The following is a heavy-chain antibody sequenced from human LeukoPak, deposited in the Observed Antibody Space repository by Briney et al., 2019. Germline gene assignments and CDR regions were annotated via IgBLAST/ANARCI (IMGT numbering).Heavy chain of an antibody. J-gene: IGHJ4*02. V-gene: IGHV4-39*07. CDR3: ARGRGFGYFDWLTYFDY. CDR2: IYYSGST. CDR1: GGSISSSSYY. D-gene: IGHD3-9*01. Sequence: SETLSLTCTVSGGSISSSSYYWGWIRQPPGKGLEWIGSIYYSGSTNYNPSLKSRVTISVDTSKNQFSLKLSSVTAADTAVYYCARGRGFGYFDWLTYFDYWGQGTLVTVSS.